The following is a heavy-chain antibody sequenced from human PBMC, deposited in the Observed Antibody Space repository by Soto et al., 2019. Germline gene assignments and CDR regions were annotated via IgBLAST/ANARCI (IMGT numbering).Heavy chain of an antibody. CDR2: ISANSGNT. V-gene: IGHV1-18*01. D-gene: IGHD1-1*01. CDR1: GYTFTSNG. CDR3: ARDRNRGLDN. Sequence: QVQLVQSGAEVKKPGASVKVSCKASGYTFTSNGISWVRQAPGQGLEWMGWISANSGNTNYAETLQGRVTMTTETSTTTAYMELRSLRSDDTAVYYCARDRNRGLDNWGQGTLVTVSS. J-gene: IGHJ4*02.